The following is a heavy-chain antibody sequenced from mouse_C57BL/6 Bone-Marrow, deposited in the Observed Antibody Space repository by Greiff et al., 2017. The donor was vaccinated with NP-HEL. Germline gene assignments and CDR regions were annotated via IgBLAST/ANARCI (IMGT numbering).Heavy chain of an antibody. Sequence: EVQLQQSGPELVKPGASVKISCKASGYTFTDYYMNWVKQSHGKSLEWIGDINPNNGGTSYNQKFKGKATLTVDKSSSTAYMELRSLTSEDSAVYYCARRGGTGSFYAMDYWGQGTSVTVSS. CDR2: INPNNGGT. J-gene: IGHJ4*01. D-gene: IGHD4-1*01. CDR3: ARRGGTGSFYAMDY. CDR1: GYTFTDYY. V-gene: IGHV1-26*01.